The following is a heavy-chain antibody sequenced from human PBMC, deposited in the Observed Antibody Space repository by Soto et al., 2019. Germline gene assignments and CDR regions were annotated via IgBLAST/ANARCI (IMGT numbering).Heavy chain of an antibody. CDR3: AGGAGWVTDY. V-gene: IGHV3-7*04. D-gene: IGHD1-26*01. CDR1: GFTFSTSW. Sequence: EVQLVESGGALVQPGGSLRLSCAGSGFTFSTSWMNWVRQAPGKGLEWVANINHDGSAKYYVDSVKGRFTISRDNAENSLYLQMNTLKSEDTARFYFAGGAGWVTDYWGQGTLVTVSS. J-gene: IGHJ4*02. CDR2: INHDGSAK.